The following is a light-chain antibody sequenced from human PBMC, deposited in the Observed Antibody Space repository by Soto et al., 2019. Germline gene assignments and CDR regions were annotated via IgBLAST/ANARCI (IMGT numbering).Light chain of an antibody. CDR1: QSLNSD. V-gene: IGKV3-15*01. J-gene: IGKJ4*01. Sequence: ETVMTQSPATLSMSPGERATLSCRASQSLNSDLAWYQQKPGQAPRLLIYGASTRATGIPGRFSGSGSGTEFTLTISSLQSEDFAVYYCQQYKSCPLTFGGGTKVDSK. CDR3: QQYKSCPLT. CDR2: GAS.